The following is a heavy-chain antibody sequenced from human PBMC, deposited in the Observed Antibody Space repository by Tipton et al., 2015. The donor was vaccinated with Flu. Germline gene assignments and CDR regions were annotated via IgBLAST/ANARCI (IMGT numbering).Heavy chain of an antibody. D-gene: IGHD6-19*01. CDR1: GVTFTNYW. CDR2: TDGDGGGR. V-gene: IGHV3-7*01. J-gene: IGHJ5*02. Sequence: SLRLSCAVSGVTFTNYWMSWVRQAPGMGPEWVANTDGDGGGRYYADSVQGRFTISRDNARTSVYLQMDSLRIDDTAVYYCVASGPSVSWCQGALVTVSS. CDR3: VASGPSVS.